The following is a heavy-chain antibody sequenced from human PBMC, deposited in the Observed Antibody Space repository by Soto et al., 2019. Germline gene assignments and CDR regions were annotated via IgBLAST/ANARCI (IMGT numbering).Heavy chain of an antibody. D-gene: IGHD6-6*01. CDR1: GGSFSGYY. CDR3: ARGSSIAGLYYGMDV. Sequence: SETLSLTCAVFGGSFSGYYWNWIRQPPGKGLEWIGYNYYSGITYYNPSLKSRVTISLDTSKNQFSLKLSSVTAADTAVYYCARGSSIAGLYYGMDVWGQGTTVTVSS. CDR2: NYYSGIT. J-gene: IGHJ6*02. V-gene: IGHV4-34*09.